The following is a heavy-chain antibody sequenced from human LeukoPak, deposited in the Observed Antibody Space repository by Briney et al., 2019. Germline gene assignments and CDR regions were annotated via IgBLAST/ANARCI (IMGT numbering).Heavy chain of an antibody. CDR3: ARQSNGWYVGGDWFDP. Sequence: PSETLSLTCTVSGASISSSSYSWAWIRQSPGKGLQWIGSIYYTDSPEYNPSLKSRATISVDTSNNDFSLELRSVTAADTAVYYCARQSNGWYVGGDWFDPWGQGTLVIVSS. D-gene: IGHD6-13*01. J-gene: IGHJ5*02. CDR2: IYYTDSP. V-gene: IGHV4-39*01. CDR1: GASISSSSYS.